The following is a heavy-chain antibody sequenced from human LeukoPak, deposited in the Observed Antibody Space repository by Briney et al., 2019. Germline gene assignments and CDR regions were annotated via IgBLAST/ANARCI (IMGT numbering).Heavy chain of an antibody. CDR1: GGSISSSSYY. Sequence: PSETLSLTCTVSGGSISSSSYYWGWIRQPPGKGLEWIGSICYSGSTYYNPSLKSRVTISVDTSKDQFSLKLSSVTAADTAVYYCASTTVTTPFDYWGQGTLVTVSS. D-gene: IGHD4-11*01. CDR3: ASTTVTTPFDY. J-gene: IGHJ4*02. CDR2: ICYSGST. V-gene: IGHV4-39*01.